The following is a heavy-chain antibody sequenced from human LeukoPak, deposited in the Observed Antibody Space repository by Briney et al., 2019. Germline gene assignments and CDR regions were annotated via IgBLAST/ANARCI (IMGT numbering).Heavy chain of an antibody. CDR3: ARGAGWAVGGHDGFDI. CDR1: GFTFSNYW. J-gene: IGHJ3*02. CDR2: IKHDGRDK. Sequence: PGGSLRLSCVASGFTFSNYWMTWVRQAPGKGLEWGASIKHDGRDKYYVDSVKGRVTISRDNAKNSLYLQMNSLRAEDTAVYYCARGAGWAVGGHDGFDIWGQGTMVTVSS. D-gene: IGHD6-19*01. V-gene: IGHV3-7*01.